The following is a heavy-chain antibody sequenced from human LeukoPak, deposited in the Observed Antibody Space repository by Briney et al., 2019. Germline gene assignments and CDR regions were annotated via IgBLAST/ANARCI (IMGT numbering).Heavy chain of an antibody. CDR1: GFTLSDYY. CDR2: ISSSGSTI. Sequence: PGGSLRLSCAASGFTLSDYYMSWIRQAPGQGLEWVSYISSSGSTIYYADSVKGRFTITRDKAKNSLYLQMNSLRAEDTAVYYCAREGYSSASPYYYYGMDVWGQGTTVTVSS. CDR3: AREGYSSASPYYYYGMDV. V-gene: IGHV3-11*01. J-gene: IGHJ6*02. D-gene: IGHD6-25*01.